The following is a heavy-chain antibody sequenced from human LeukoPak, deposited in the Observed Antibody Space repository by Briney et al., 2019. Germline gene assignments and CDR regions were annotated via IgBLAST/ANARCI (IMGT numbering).Heavy chain of an antibody. CDR1: GYTFTSYG. CDR2: ISSNSDNT. Sequence: ASVKVSCKATGYTFTSYGISWVRQAPGQGLEWMGWISSNSDNTNYAQKLQGRVTMTTDTSTSTAYMELRSLRSDDTALYFCARDWGSIKAIADYWGQGTLVTVSS. D-gene: IGHD7-27*01. V-gene: IGHV1-18*01. J-gene: IGHJ4*02. CDR3: ARDWGSIKAIADY.